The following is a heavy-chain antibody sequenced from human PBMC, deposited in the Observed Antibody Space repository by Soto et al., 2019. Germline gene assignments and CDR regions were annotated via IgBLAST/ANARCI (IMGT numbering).Heavy chain of an antibody. CDR1: GGTFSSYA. J-gene: IGHJ4*02. D-gene: IGHD3-10*01. V-gene: IGHV1-69*01. Sequence: QVQLVQSGTEVRKPGSSVKVSCKASGGTFSSYAISWVRQAPGQGLEWMGGIIPIYGTRNYAQKFQGRVTITADESTSTAYMEPSSLRSEDTAVYYCGTRYYGSGSYYLADYWGQGTLVTVSS. CDR3: GTRYYGSGSYYLADY. CDR2: IIPIYGTR.